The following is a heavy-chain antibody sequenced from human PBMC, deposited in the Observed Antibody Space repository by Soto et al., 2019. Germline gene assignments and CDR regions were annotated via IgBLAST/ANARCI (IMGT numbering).Heavy chain of an antibody. CDR3: ARGVGQWLDPRQFDH. V-gene: IGHV3-66*01. CDR1: GFTVSSNY. D-gene: IGHD6-19*01. J-gene: IGHJ4*02. CDR2: IYSGGSR. Sequence: GGSLRLSCAASGFTVSSNYMSWVRQAPGKGLEWVSTIYSGGSRYYADSVKDRFTISRDNSKNTLDLQMNSLRAEDTALYYCARGVGQWLDPRQFDHWGQGTLVTVSS.